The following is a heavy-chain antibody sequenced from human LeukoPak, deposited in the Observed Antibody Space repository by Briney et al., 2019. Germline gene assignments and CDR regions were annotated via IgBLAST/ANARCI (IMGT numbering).Heavy chain of an antibody. V-gene: IGHV3-21*01. D-gene: IGHD2-2*01. CDR2: ISSSSSYI. CDR1: GFTFSSYS. Sequence: GGSLRLSCAASGFTFSSYSMNWVRQAPGKGLEWVSSISSSSSYIYYADSVKGRFTISRDNAKNSLYLQMNSLRAEDTAVYYCARRYCSSTNCYAFDDWGQGTLVTVSS. CDR3: ARRYCSSTNCYAFDD. J-gene: IGHJ4*02.